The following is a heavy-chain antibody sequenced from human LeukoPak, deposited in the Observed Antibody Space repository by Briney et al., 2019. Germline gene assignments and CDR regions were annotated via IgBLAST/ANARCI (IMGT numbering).Heavy chain of an antibody. CDR2: INHSGST. J-gene: IGHJ6*03. Sequence: SETLSLTCAVYGGSFSGYYWSWIRQPPGKGLEWIGEINHSGSTNYNPSLKIRVTISVDTSKNQFSLKLSSVTAADTAVYYCARVRQYYMDVWGKGTTVTVSS. V-gene: IGHV4-34*01. CDR3: ARVRQYYMDV. CDR1: GGSFSGYY. D-gene: IGHD6-6*01.